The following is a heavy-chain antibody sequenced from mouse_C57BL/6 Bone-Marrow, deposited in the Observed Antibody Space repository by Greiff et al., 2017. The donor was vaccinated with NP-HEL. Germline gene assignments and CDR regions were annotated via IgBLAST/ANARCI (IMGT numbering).Heavy chain of an antibody. D-gene: IGHD2-4*01. J-gene: IGHJ3*01. CDR2: IYPGSGST. Sequence: QVHVKQSGAELVKPGASVKMSCKASGYTFTSYWITWVKQRPGQGLEWIGDIYPGSGSTNYNEKFKSKATLIVDTSSSTAYMQLSSLTSEDSAVYYCARGYDYHFAYWGQGTLVTVSA. V-gene: IGHV1-55*01. CDR3: ARGYDYHFAY. CDR1: GYTFTSYW.